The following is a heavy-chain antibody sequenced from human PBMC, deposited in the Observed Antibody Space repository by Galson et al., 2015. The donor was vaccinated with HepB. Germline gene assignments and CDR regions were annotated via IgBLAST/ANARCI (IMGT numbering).Heavy chain of an antibody. J-gene: IGHJ4*02. Sequence: SVKVSCKASGGTFSSYAISWVRQAPGQGLEWMGGIIPIFGTANYAQKFQGRVSMTRDTSTRTVYMDLSSLRSEDTAVYYCAREPRDGYRFDYWGQGTLVTVSS. CDR1: GGTFSSYA. V-gene: IGHV1-69*05. CDR3: AREPRDGYRFDY. CDR2: IIPIFGTA. D-gene: IGHD5-24*01.